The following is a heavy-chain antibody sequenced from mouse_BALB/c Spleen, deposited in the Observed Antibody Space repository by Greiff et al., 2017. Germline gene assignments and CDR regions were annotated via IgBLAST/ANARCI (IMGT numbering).Heavy chain of an antibody. J-gene: IGHJ4*01. D-gene: IGHD1-1*01. CDR2: ISYSGST. CDR3: ARPPHYYGSSLYAMDY. V-gene: IGHV3-8*02. CDR1: GDSITSGY. Sequence: EVQLQQSGPSLVKPSQTLSLTCSVTGDSITSGYWNWIRKFPGNKLEYMGYISYSGSTYYNPSLKSRISITRDTSKNQYYLQLNSVTTEDTATYYCARPPHYYGSSLYAMDYWGQGTSVTVSS.